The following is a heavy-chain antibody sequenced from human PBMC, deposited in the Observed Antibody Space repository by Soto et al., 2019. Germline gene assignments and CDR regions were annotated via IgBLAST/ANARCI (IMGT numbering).Heavy chain of an antibody. D-gene: IGHD6-6*01. CDR2: IYWDDDK. CDR1: GFSLSTSGVG. Sequence: SGPTLVKPTQTLTLTCTFSGFSLSTSGVGVGWIRQPPGKALEWLALIYWDDDKRYSPSLKSRLTITNDTSKNQVVLTMTNMDPVDTATYYCAHSRWGLGDSSSSESHYMDVWGKGTTVTVSS. CDR3: AHSRWGLGDSSSSESHYMDV. V-gene: IGHV2-5*02. J-gene: IGHJ6*03.